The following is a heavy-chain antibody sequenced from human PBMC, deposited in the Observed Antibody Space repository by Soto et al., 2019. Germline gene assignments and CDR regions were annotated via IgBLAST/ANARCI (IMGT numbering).Heavy chain of an antibody. D-gene: IGHD3-16*01. V-gene: IGHV3-23*01. J-gene: IGHJ2*01. CDR3: AQGSVLSPWYFDL. CDR2: VGGSDPNS. Sequence: EVQLLESGGGLVQPGGSLRLSCAVSGFTFSSYAMSWVRRAPGKGLEWVSAVGGSDPNSYYADSVKGRFTISRDISKNTLYLQVNSLRDDDTALHYFAQGSVLSPWYFDLWGRGTLVTVSS. CDR1: GFTFSSYA.